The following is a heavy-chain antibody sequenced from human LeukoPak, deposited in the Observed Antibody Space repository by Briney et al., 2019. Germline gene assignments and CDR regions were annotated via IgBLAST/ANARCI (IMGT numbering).Heavy chain of an antibody. D-gene: IGHD3-9*01. J-gene: IGHJ4*02. CDR2: MNPNSGNT. CDR3: ARDWRDYDILTGYYSGPRDY. CDR1: GYTFTSYD. Sequence: GASVKVSCKASGYTFTSYDINWVRQATGQGLEWMGWMNPNSGNTGYAQKLQGRVTMTTDTSTSTAYMELRSLRSDDTAVYYCARDWRDYDILTGYYSGPRDYWGQGTLVTVSS. V-gene: IGHV1-8*02.